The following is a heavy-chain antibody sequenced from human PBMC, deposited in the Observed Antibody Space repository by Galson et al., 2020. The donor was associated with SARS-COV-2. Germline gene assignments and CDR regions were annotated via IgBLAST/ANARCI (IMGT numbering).Heavy chain of an antibody. CDR2: IYPDDSDT. D-gene: IGHD5-12*01. CDR1: GYGFIGTW. J-gene: IGHJ3*01. Sequence: GESLKISCKTSGYGFIGTWIGWVRHKTGKGLEWMGVIYPDDSDTRYSPAFQGQVTISVDKSIRTAYLQWSSLKASDTAMYFGAVFSGYDGFTVGGQGTEVTVSS. V-gene: IGHV5-51*01. CDR3: AVFSGYDGFTV.